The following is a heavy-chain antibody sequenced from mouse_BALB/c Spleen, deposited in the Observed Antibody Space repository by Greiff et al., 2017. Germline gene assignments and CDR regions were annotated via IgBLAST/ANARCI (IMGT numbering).Heavy chain of an antibody. V-gene: IGHV3-8*02. D-gene: IGHD1-1*01. Sequence: EVQLQQSGPSLVKPSQTLSLTCSVTGDSITSGYWNWIRKFPGNKLEYMGYISYSGSTYYNPSLKSRISITRDTSKNQYYLQLNSVTTEDTATYYCARILYYYGSSYWYFDGWGAGTTVTVSS. J-gene: IGHJ1*01. CDR2: ISYSGST. CDR1: GDSITSGY. CDR3: ARILYYYGSSYWYFDG.